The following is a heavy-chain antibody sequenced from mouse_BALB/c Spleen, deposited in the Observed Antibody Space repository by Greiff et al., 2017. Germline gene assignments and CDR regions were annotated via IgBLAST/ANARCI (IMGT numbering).Heavy chain of an antibody. J-gene: IGHJ3*01. CDR2: IWGGGST. CDR3: AKDGYYAGFAY. CDR1: GFSFTDYG. D-gene: IGHD2-3*01. Sequence: QVQLKESGPGLVTPSQCLSITCTVSGFSFTDYGVSWMRQPPGKGLEWLGVIWGGGSTYYNSALKSRLSISKDNSKSQVFLKMSSLQTDDTAMYYCAKDGYYAGFAYWGQGTLVTVSA. V-gene: IGHV2-6-5*01.